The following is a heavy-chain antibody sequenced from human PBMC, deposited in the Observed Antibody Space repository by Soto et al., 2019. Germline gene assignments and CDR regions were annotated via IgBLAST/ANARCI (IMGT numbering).Heavy chain of an antibody. CDR3: ASETPLYCSGGSCYSATDV. V-gene: IGHV1-3*01. CDR2: INAGNSNT. J-gene: IGHJ6*04. D-gene: IGHD2-15*01. Sequence: ASVKVSCKASGYTFTSYAMHWVRQAPGQRLEWMGWINAGNSNTKYSQKFQGRVTITRDTSASTAYMELSSLRSEDTAVYYCASETPLYCSGGSCYSATDVWGKGTTVTVSS. CDR1: GYTFTSYA.